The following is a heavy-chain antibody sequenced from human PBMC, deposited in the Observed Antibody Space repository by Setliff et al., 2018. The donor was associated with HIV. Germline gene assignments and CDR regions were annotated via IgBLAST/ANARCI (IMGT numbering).Heavy chain of an antibody. CDR1: GGSISSTNYY. Sequence: PSETLSLTCTVSGGSISSTNYYWGWLRQPPGKGLEWIGTIYYSGSTYYNPSLESRVTLSVYTSKNQFSLTLISVTAADSAVYHCAGPGDDYWGQGTLVTVSS. V-gene: IGHV4-39*01. CDR2: IYYSGST. D-gene: IGHD3-16*01. CDR3: AGPGDDY. J-gene: IGHJ4*02.